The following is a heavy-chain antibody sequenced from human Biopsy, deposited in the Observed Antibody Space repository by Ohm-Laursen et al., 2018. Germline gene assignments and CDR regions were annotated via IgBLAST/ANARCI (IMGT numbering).Heavy chain of an antibody. CDR3: ATPFQYYDSWGGYPPFDH. Sequence: RISCKASGGTFSNYAISWVRQAPGEGLEWMGGIIAVSGLVNYAPKFQGRVSITADKSTTTAYMELSNLKSEDTAVYYCATPFQYYDSWGGYPPFDHWGQGTLVTVSS. CDR2: IIAVSGLV. V-gene: IGHV1-69*17. CDR1: GGTFSNYA. J-gene: IGHJ4*02. D-gene: IGHD3-3*01.